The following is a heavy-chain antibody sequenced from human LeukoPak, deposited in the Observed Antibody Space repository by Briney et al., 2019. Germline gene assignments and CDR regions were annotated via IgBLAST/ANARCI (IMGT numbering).Heavy chain of an antibody. CDR1: GDSITMSIDY. CDR3: ARPDRY. CDR2: MFYSGST. Sequence: SETLSLTCSVSGDSITMSIDYWGWIRQPPGKGLEWIGTMFYSGSTYYNPSLKSRVTISVDTSKNHFSLKLTAVTAADTAVYYCARPDRYWGRGTLVTVSS. J-gene: IGHJ4*02. V-gene: IGHV4-39*02. D-gene: IGHD1-14*01.